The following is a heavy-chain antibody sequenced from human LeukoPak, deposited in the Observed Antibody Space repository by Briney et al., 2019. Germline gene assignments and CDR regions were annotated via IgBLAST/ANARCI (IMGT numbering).Heavy chain of an antibody. Sequence: SETLSLTCTVSGGSISTYYWSWIRQPPGKGLEWGGDIYYSGSTNYNPSLKRRGTISVDTSKNQFSLHLSSVTAADTAVYYCARDRPGIAALSPPNHYYSMDVWGKGTTVTVSS. J-gene: IGHJ6*03. D-gene: IGHD6-6*01. CDR1: GGSISTYY. CDR3: ARDRPGIAALSPPNHYYSMDV. CDR2: IYYSGST. V-gene: IGHV4-59*01.